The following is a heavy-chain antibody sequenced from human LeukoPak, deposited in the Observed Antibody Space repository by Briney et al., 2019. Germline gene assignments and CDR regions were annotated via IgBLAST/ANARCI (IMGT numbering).Heavy chain of an antibody. CDR1: GFTFSSYS. CDR2: ISSSSSYI. V-gene: IGHV3-21*04. CDR3: ARRDYYGSGSYGGLEYYFDY. D-gene: IGHD3-10*01. J-gene: IGHJ4*02. Sequence: PGGSLRLSCAASGFTFSSYSMNWVRQAPGKGLEWVSSISSSSSYIYYADSVKGRFTISRDNAKNSLYLQMNSLRAEDTAVYYCARRDYYGSGSYGGLEYYFDYWGQGTLVTVSS.